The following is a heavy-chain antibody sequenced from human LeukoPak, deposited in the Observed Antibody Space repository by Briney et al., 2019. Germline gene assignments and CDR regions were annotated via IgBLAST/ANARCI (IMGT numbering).Heavy chain of an antibody. Sequence: ASVKVSCKASGYTFTGYYMHWVRQAPGQGLEWIGRINPNSGGTNYAQKFQGRVTMTRDTSISTAYMELSRLRSDDTAVYYCAILYYDSSGYDLHFDYWGQGTLVTVSS. V-gene: IGHV1-2*06. D-gene: IGHD3-22*01. CDR3: AILYYDSSGYDLHFDY. J-gene: IGHJ4*02. CDR1: GYTFTGYY. CDR2: INPNSGGT.